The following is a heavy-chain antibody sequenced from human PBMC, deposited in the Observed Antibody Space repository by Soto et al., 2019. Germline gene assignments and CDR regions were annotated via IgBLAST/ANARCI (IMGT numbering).Heavy chain of an antibody. CDR3: ARDLWGYCGTDCYPLDV. Sequence: SETLSLTCTVSGDSSSSDYWSWIRQPPGKGLEWIGYMYNTGSTVYNPSFKSRVTISVDTSKNQFSLKLNSVTAADTAVYYCARDLWGYCGTDCYPLDVWGQGTTVTVSS. V-gene: IGHV4-59*01. CDR2: MYNTGST. J-gene: IGHJ6*02. D-gene: IGHD2-21*02. CDR1: GDSSSSDY.